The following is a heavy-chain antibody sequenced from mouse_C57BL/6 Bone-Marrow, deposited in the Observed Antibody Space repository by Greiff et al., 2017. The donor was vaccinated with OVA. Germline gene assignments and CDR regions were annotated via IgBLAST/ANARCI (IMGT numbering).Heavy chain of an antibody. Sequence: QVQLQQSGPELVKPGASVKISCKASGYAFSSSWMNWVKQRPGKGLEWIGRIYPGDGDTNYNGKFKGKATLTADKSSSTAYMQLSSLTSEDSAVYFCARSWDYDDYGGQGTTLTVSS. D-gene: IGHD2-4*01. CDR1: GYAFSSSW. CDR2: IYPGDGDT. J-gene: IGHJ2*01. V-gene: IGHV1-82*01. CDR3: ARSWDYDDY.